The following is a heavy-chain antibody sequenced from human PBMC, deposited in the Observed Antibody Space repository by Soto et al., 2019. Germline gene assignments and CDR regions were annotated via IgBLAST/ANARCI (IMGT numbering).Heavy chain of an antibody. Sequence: GASVKVSCKASGYTFTGYYMHWVRQAPGQGLEWMGWINPNSGGTNYAQKFQGRVTMTRDTSISTAYMELSRLRSDDTAVYYCARVGCGGDCYSGSFDYWGQATLVTSPQ. J-gene: IGHJ4*02. D-gene: IGHD2-21*02. V-gene: IGHV1-2*02. CDR2: INPNSGGT. CDR1: GYTFTGYY. CDR3: ARVGCGGDCYSGSFDY.